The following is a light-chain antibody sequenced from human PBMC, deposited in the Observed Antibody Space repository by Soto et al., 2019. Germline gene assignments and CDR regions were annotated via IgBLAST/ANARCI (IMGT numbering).Light chain of an antibody. CDR3: QHYGSSPYT. CDR1: QSVSSAY. Sequence: EILLTQSPGTLSLSPGERATLSCRASQSVSSAYLAWYQHRPGQAPRLLIYGASNRATGIADRFSGSGSGTDFTLTISRLEPEDFAVYYCQHYGSSPYTFVQGTKVEIK. V-gene: IGKV3-20*01. CDR2: GAS. J-gene: IGKJ2*01.